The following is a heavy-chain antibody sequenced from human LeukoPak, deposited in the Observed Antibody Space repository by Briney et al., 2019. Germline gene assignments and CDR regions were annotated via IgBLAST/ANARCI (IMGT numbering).Heavy chain of an antibody. V-gene: IGHV1-69*13. J-gene: IGHJ4*02. Sequence: ASVKVSCKVSGGTFSSYAISWVRQAPGQGLEWMGGNIPIFGTANYAQKFQGRVTITADESTSTAYMELSSLRSEDTAVYYCARDLGKPAGDYWGQGTLVTVSS. CDR1: GGTFSSYA. CDR2: NIPIFGTA. D-gene: IGHD6-13*01. CDR3: ARDLGKPAGDY.